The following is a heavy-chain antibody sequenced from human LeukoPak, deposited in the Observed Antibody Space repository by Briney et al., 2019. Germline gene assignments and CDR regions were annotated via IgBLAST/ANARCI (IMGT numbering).Heavy chain of an antibody. CDR1: GGSISSSSYY. CDR3: ARGGVSDPIDY. V-gene: IGHV4-39*07. J-gene: IGHJ4*02. D-gene: IGHD2-8*01. CDR2: IYYSGST. Sequence: PSETLSLTCTVSGGSISSSSYYWGWIRQPPGKGLEWIGSIYYSGSTYYNPSLKSRVTISVDTSKNQFSLKLSSVTAADTAVYYCARGGVSDPIDYWGQGTLVTVSS.